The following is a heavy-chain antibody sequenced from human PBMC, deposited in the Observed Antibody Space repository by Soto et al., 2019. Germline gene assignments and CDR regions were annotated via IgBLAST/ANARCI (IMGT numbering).Heavy chain of an antibody. J-gene: IGHJ2*01. D-gene: IGHD5-12*01. Sequence: SETLSLTCTVSGGSISSSSYYWGWIRQPPGRGLEWIGSIYYSGSTYYNPSLKSRVTISVDTSKNQFSLKLSSVTAADTAVYYCARGIRGYSGYDSGYFDLWGRGTLVTVSS. CDR1: GGSISSSSYY. CDR2: IYYSGST. V-gene: IGHV4-39*01. CDR3: ARGIRGYSGYDSGYFDL.